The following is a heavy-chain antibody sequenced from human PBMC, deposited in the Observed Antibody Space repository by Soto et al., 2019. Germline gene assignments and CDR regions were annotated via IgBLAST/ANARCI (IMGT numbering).Heavy chain of an antibody. J-gene: IGHJ4*02. CDR3: ASRDPGTSVDY. Sequence: SETLSLSCAVSGFSFTSNNLWSWVRQPPGQGLEWIGEIYRTGSTNYNPSLKSRVTISLDKSENQFSLKVTSLTAADTAVYYCASRDPGTSVDYWGQGTLVTVSS. V-gene: IGHV4-4*02. CDR2: IYRTGST. D-gene: IGHD1-7*01. CDR1: GFSFTSNNL.